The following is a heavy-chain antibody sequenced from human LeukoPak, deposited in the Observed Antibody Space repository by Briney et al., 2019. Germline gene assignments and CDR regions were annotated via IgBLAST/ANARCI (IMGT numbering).Heavy chain of an antibody. D-gene: IGHD5-12*01. Sequence: GGSLRLSCAASGFTFSSYGMHWVRQAPGKGLEWVAVIRYDGSNKYYADSVKGRFTISRDNSKNTLYLQMNSLRAEDTAVYYCASELPTGVEGYSGYFDYWGQGTLVTVSS. V-gene: IGHV3-33*08. J-gene: IGHJ4*02. CDR1: GFTFSSYG. CDR2: IRYDGSNK. CDR3: ASELPTGVEGYSGYFDY.